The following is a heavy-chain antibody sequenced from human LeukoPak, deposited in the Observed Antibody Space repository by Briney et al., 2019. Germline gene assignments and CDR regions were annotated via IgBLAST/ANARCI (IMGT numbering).Heavy chain of an antibody. CDR2: ISSSGSTI. CDR1: GFTFSSYE. J-gene: IGHJ4*02. D-gene: IGHD2/OR15-2a*01. Sequence: QPGGSLRLSCAASGFTFSSYEMNWVRQAPGKGLEWVSYISSSGSTIYYADSVKGRFTISRDNAKNSLYLQMNSLRAEDTAVYYCARGGMTGAFFFLFNYWGQGTLVTVSS. CDR3: ARGGMTGAFFFLFNY. V-gene: IGHV3-48*03.